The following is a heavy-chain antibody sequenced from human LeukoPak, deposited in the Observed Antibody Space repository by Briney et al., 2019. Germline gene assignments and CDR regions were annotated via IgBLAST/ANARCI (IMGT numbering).Heavy chain of an antibody. CDR1: GGSISSYY. CDR3: ARSLSGSYYSLGY. J-gene: IGHJ4*02. CDR2: IYYSGST. Sequence: PSGTLSLTCTVSGGSISSYYWSWIRQPPGKGLEWIGYIYYSGSTNYNPSLKSRVTISVDTSKNQFSLKLSSVTAADTAVYYCARSLSGSYYSLGYWGQGTLVTVSS. D-gene: IGHD1-26*01. V-gene: IGHV4-59*01.